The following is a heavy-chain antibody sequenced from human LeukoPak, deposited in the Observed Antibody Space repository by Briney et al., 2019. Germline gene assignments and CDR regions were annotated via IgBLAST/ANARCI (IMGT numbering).Heavy chain of an antibody. V-gene: IGHV3-30-3*01. Sequence: RSLRLSCAASGFTFSGYAMHWVRQAPGKGLEWVAVISYDGSNKYYADSVKGRFTISRDNSKNTLYLQMNSLRAEDTAVYYCARRRSSFDYWGQGTLVTVSS. CDR3: ARRRSSFDY. J-gene: IGHJ4*02. CDR2: ISYDGSNK. D-gene: IGHD6-6*01. CDR1: GFTFSGYA.